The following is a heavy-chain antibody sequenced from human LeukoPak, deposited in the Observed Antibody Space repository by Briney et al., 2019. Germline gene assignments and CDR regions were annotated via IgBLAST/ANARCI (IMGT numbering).Heavy chain of an antibody. V-gene: IGHV1-69*13. Sequence: SVKVSCKASGGTFSGYAISWVRQAPGQGLEWMGGIIPIFGTANYAQKFQGRVTITADESTSTAYMELSSLRSEDTAVYYCARSRGIPEYYFDYWGQGTLVTVSS. CDR3: ARSRGIPEYYFDY. J-gene: IGHJ4*02. D-gene: IGHD2-21*01. CDR2: IIPIFGTA. CDR1: GGTFSGYA.